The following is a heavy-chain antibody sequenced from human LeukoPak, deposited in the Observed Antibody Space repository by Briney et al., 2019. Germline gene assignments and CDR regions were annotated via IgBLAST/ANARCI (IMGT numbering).Heavy chain of an antibody. CDR2: INHSGST. Sequence: SETLSLTCTVSGYSISSSYYWSWIRQPPGKGLEWIGEINHSGSTNYNPSLKSRVTISVDTSKNQFSLKLSSVTAADTAVYYCARGGLRVAASTFDYWGQGTLVTVSS. V-gene: IGHV4-38-2*02. J-gene: IGHJ4*02. CDR1: GYSISSSYY. D-gene: IGHD2-15*01. CDR3: ARGGLRVAASTFDY.